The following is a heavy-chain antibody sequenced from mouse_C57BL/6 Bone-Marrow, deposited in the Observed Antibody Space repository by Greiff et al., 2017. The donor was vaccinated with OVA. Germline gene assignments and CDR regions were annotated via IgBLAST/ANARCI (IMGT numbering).Heavy chain of an antibody. CDR3: TTSGVVARAY. CDR1: GFNIKDDY. V-gene: IGHV14-4*01. J-gene: IGHJ3*01. CDR2: IDPENGDT. Sequence: VQLQQSGAELVRPGASVKLSCTASGFNIKDDYMHWVKQRPEQGLEWIGWIDPENGDTEYASKFQGMATITADTSSNTAYLQLSSLTSEDTAVYYCTTSGVVARAYWGQGTLVTVSA. D-gene: IGHD1-1*01.